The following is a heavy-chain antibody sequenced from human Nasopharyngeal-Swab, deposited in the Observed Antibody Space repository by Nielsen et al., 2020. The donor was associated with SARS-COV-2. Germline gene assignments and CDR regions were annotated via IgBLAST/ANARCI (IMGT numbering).Heavy chain of an antibody. CDR2: ISSSSSYI. Sequence: GESLKISCAASGFTFSSYSMNWVRQAPGKGLEWVSSISSSSSYIYYADSVKGRFTISRDNAKNSLYLQMNSLRAGDTAVYYCARDEKSSEYYFDYWGQGTLVTVSS. D-gene: IGHD6-6*01. J-gene: IGHJ4*02. CDR3: ARDEKSSEYYFDY. CDR1: GFTFSSYS. V-gene: IGHV3-21*01.